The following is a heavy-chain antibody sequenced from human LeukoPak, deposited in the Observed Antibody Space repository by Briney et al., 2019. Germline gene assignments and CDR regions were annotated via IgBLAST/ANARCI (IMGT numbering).Heavy chain of an antibody. CDR2: INAGNGNT. J-gene: IGHJ4*01. CDR1: GYTFTNYA. CDR3: ARVISDCANFNCFKGYFDY. Sequence: ASVKVSCKASGYTFTNYAIHWVRQAPGQSLEWMGWINAGNGNTKYSQKFQARVTITRDTSANTAYMELSSLGSEDTTIYYCARVISDCANFNCFKGYFDYWGQGTPVTVSS. D-gene: IGHD5/OR15-5a*01. V-gene: IGHV1-3*01.